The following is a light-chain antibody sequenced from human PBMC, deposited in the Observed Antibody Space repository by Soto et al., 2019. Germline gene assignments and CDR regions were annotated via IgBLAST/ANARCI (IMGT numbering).Light chain of an antibody. J-gene: IGKJ4*01. Sequence: IQLTQSPSSLSASVGDRVTINCRASQGIRKNLVWFQQKPGKAPKLLIYTASTLQSGVPSRFSGSGSETDFTLTISSLQPDDFATYYCQQLNNYPLTFGEGTKVEI. CDR3: QQLNNYPLT. CDR1: QGIRKN. CDR2: TAS. V-gene: IGKV1-9*01.